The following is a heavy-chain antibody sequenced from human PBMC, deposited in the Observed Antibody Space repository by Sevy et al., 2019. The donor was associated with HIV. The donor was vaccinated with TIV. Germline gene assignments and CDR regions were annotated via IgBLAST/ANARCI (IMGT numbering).Heavy chain of an antibody. J-gene: IGHJ6*02. CDR1: GYNFINYG. Sequence: ASVKVSCKASGYNFINYGISWVRQAPGQGLEWVGGSSPFTGSPNYPQKFQDRVTVTTDTATNTAYMELRNLRSDDTAVYYCGKCTLWVYDPTNRKCGMDVWGQGTTVTVSS. CDR3: GKCTLWVYDPTNRKCGMDV. D-gene: IGHD5-12*01. CDR2: SSPFTGSP. V-gene: IGHV1-18*01.